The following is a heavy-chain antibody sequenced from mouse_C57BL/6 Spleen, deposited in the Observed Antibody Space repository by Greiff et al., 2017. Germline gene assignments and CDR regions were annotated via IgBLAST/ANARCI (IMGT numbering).Heavy chain of an antibody. J-gene: IGHJ2*01. CDR2: ISDGGSYT. V-gene: IGHV5-4*01. CDR3: AREGYYYGSSYYFDY. D-gene: IGHD1-1*01. Sequence: EVQRVESGGGLVKPGGSLKLSCAASGFTFSSYAMSWVRQTPEKRLEWVATISDGGSYTYYPDNVKGRFTISRDNAKNNLYLQMSHLKSEDTAMYYCAREGYYYGSSYYFDYWGQGTTLTVSS. CDR1: GFTFSSYA.